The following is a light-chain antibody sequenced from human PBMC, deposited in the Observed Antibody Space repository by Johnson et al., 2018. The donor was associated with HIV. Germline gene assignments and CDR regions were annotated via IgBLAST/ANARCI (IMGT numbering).Light chain of an antibody. CDR3: GTWDSSLSAFYV. CDR1: SSNIGNNY. J-gene: IGLJ1*01. V-gene: IGLV1-51*01. Sequence: QSVLTQPPSVSAAPGQKVTIFCSGSSSNIGNNYVSWYQQLPGTAPKLLIYDNNKRPSGIPDRFSGSKSGTSATLGITGLQTGDEADYYCGTWDSSLSAFYVFGTGTKVTVV. CDR2: DNN.